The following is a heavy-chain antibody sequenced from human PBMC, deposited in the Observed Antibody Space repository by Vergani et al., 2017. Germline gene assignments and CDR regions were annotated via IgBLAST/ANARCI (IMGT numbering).Heavy chain of an antibody. V-gene: IGHV1-18*01. J-gene: IGHJ4*02. CDR1: GYTFTSYG. D-gene: IGHD3-10*01. Sequence: VQLVQSGAEVKKPGASVKVSCKASGYTFTSYGISWVRQAPGQGLEWMGWISAYNGNTNYAQKLQGRVTMTTDTSTSTAYMELRSLRSDDTAVYYCARDLDMPNELLWFGDPPGDYWGQGTLVTVSS. CDR3: ARDLDMPNELLWFGDPPGDY. CDR2: ISAYNGNT.